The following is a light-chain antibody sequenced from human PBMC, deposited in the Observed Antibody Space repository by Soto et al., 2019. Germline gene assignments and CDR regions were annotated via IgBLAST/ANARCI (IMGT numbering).Light chain of an antibody. CDR3: LQAVQNPWT. Sequence: EIVMTQSPLALPVTPGEQASIYCRCSQSVLHSNGFTYLDWYLQKPGQSPNLXXYMGSNRASGVPDRFSGSGSGTDFTISISSLEAEDVGIYYCLQAVQNPWTFGQGTKVDIK. V-gene: IGKV2-28*01. J-gene: IGKJ1*01. CDR2: MGS. CDR1: QSVLHSNGFTY.